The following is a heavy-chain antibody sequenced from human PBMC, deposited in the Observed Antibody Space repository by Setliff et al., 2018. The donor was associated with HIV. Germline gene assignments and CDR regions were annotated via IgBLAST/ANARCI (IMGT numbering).Heavy chain of an antibody. CDR3: ARVFSAGWFDS. CDR2: IRPADSDT. J-gene: IGHJ5*01. D-gene: IGHD6-13*01. V-gene: IGHV5-51*01. CDR1: GYDFTTNW. Sequence: GESLKISCKTSGYDFTTNWVGWVRQMPGKGLEWMGIIRPADSDTRANPSFQGHVTISADKSISTTYLQWSSLRASDTAMYYCARVFSAGWFDSWGQGTRVTVSS.